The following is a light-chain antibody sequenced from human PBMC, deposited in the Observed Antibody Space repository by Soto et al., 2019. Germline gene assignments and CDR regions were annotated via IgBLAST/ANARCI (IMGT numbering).Light chain of an antibody. CDR2: DAS. CDR3: QQSYSTPWT. Sequence: DIHMTHSPSTVSASVGDRVTITCRASESIRSWWAWYQKKTGKDPKIIIYDASSLESGVPSRFSGSVSETDFTLTISSLQPEDWATYSCQQSYSTPWTGCPGTKVDIK. V-gene: IGKV1-5*01. J-gene: IGKJ1*01. CDR1: ESIRSW.